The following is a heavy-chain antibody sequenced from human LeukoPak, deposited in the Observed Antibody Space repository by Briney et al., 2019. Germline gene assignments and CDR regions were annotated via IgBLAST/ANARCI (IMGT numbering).Heavy chain of an antibody. CDR2: ISSRSSYI. D-gene: IGHD6-6*01. CDR1: GFTFSSYT. CDR3: AREDTSSLAFDY. V-gene: IGHV3-21*01. J-gene: IGHJ4*02. Sequence: PGGSLRLSCAASGFTFSSYTMTWVRQSPGKGLEWVSSISSRSSYIYYADSVKGRFTISRDNAKKSLYLQMHNLRAEDTALYYCAREDTSSLAFDYWGQGALVTVSS.